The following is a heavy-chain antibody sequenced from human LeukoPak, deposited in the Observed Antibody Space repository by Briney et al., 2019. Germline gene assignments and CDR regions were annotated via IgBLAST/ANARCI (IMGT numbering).Heavy chain of an antibody. Sequence: SETLSLTCTVSSGSISSHYWSWIRQPPGKGLEWIGYIYYSGSTNYNPSLKSRVTISVDTSKNQFSLKLSSVTAADTGVYYCARVLRGLYPDYWGQGTLVTVSS. J-gene: IGHJ4*02. CDR3: ARVLRGLYPDY. V-gene: IGHV4-59*11. CDR1: SGSISSHY. D-gene: IGHD3-10*01. CDR2: IYYSGST.